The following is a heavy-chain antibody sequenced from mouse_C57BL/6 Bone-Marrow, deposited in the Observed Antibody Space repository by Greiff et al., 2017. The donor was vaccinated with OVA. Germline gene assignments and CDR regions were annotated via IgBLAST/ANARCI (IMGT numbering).Heavy chain of an antibody. D-gene: IGHD1-1*01. Sequence: VQLQQSGPELVKPGASVKISCKASGYSFTGYYMHWVKQSHGNILDWIGYIYPYNGVSSYNQNFKGKATLTVDKSSSTAYMELRSLTSEDSAVYYCARFPYYYGSSYDYAMDYWGQGTSVTVSS. CDR2: IYPYNGVS. CDR1: GYSFTGYY. V-gene: IGHV1-31*01. J-gene: IGHJ4*01. CDR3: ARFPYYYGSSYDYAMDY.